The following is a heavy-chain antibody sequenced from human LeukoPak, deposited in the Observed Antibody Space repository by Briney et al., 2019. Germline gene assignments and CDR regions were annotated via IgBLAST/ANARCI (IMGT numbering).Heavy chain of an antibody. Sequence: SETLSLTCTVSGGSISSYYWSWIRQPPGKGLEWIGYIYYSGSTNYNPSLKSRVTVSVDTSKSQFSLKLGSVTAADTAVYYCARELYYYGSGSYSTYNWFDPWGQGTLVTVSS. CDR2: IYYSGST. CDR1: GGSISSYY. CDR3: ARELYYYGSGSYSTYNWFDP. J-gene: IGHJ5*02. V-gene: IGHV4-59*01. D-gene: IGHD3-10*01.